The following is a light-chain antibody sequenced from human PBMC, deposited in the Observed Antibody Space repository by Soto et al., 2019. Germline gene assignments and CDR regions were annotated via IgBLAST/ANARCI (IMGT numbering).Light chain of an antibody. Sequence: IVMTKAQATMYMCPGVRATLSCRASQRCSYTLAWYQQTLCQAPRLLIYAASTRATGIPARFSGSRSGTEFTLSISSLKSEYFAVYYGQQYDIDSAFGGGTQVEIK. CDR3: QQYDIDSA. V-gene: IGKV3-15*01. J-gene: IGKJ4*01. CDR1: QRCSYT. CDR2: AAS.